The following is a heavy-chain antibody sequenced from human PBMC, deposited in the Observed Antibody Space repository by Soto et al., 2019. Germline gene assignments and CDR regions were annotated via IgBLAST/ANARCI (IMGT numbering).Heavy chain of an antibody. D-gene: IGHD1-20*01. J-gene: IGHJ4*02. V-gene: IGHV4-30-2*01. CDR3: ARAIITGTHYFDY. CDR1: GGSISSGGYS. Sequence: SETLSLTCAVSGGSISSGGYSWSWIRQPPGKGLEWIGYIYHSGSTYYNPSLKSRVTISVDRSKNQFSLKLSSVTAADTAVYYRARAIITGTHYFDYWGQGTLVTVSS. CDR2: IYHSGST.